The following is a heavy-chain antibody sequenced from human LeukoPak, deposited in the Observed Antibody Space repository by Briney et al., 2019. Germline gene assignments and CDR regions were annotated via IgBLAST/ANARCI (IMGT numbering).Heavy chain of an antibody. J-gene: IGHJ6*03. CDR3: ARVGSITMVRGHTLYYYYYMDV. CDR1: GFTFSSYG. D-gene: IGHD3-10*01. V-gene: IGHV3-30*02. Sequence: GGSLRLSCAASGFTFSSYGMHWVRQAPGKGLEWVAFIRYDGSNKYYADSVKGRLTISRDNSKNKLYLQMNSLRAEDTAVYYCARVGSITMVRGHTLYYYYYMDVWGKGTTVTISS. CDR2: IRYDGSNK.